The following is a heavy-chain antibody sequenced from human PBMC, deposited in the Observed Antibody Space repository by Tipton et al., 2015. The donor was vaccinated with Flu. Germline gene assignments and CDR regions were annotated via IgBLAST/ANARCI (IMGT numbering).Heavy chain of an antibody. Sequence: QVQLVQSGGGGVQPGRSLRLSCEASGFTFSGHAMHWVRQAPGKGLEWVAIISTDGNNKRYADSVEGRFTISRDNSRNTVYLQMSSLRAEDTALYYCVRAPACGDSCYIIDYWGQGTLVTVSS. D-gene: IGHD2-21*01. CDR3: VRAPACGDSCYIIDY. CDR1: GFTFSGHA. J-gene: IGHJ4*02. V-gene: IGHV3-30-3*01. CDR2: ISTDGNNK.